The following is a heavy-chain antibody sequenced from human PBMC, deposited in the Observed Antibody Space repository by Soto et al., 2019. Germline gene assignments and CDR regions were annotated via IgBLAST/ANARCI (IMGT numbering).Heavy chain of an antibody. CDR2: IYSGGST. CDR3: ARVGEYSGYDVFDY. CDR1: GFTVSSNY. D-gene: IGHD5-12*01. Sequence: GGSLRLSCAASGFTVSSNYMSWVHQAPGKGLEWVSVIYSGGSTYYADSVKGRFTISRHNSKNTLYLQMNSLRAEDTAVYYCARVGEYSGYDVFDYWGQGTLVTVSS. V-gene: IGHV3-53*04. J-gene: IGHJ4*02.